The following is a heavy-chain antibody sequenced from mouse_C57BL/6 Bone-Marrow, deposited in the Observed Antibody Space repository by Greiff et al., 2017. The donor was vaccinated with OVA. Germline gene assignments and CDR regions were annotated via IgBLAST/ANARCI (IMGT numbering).Heavy chain of an antibody. CDR1: GYTFTSYG. CDR3: AHYYGSSFARDV. V-gene: IGHV1-81*01. CDR2: IYPRSGNT. D-gene: IGHD1-1*01. Sequence: VQLVESGAELARPGASVKLSCKASGYTFTSYGISWVKQRTGQGLEWIGEIYPRSGNTYYNEKFKGKATLTADKSSSTAYMELRSLTSEDSAVYFCAHYYGSSFARDVWGTGTTVTVSS. J-gene: IGHJ1*03.